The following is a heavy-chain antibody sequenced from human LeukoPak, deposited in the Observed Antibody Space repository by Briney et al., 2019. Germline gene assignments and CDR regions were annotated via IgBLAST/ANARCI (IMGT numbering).Heavy chain of an antibody. D-gene: IGHD4-23*01. V-gene: IGHV3-11*04. CDR1: GFTVSSNY. J-gene: IGHJ3*02. Sequence: GGSLRLSCAASGFTVSSNYMSWVRQAPGKGLEWVSYISSSGSTIYYADSVKGRFTISRDNAKNSLYLQMNSLRAEDTAVYYCARVRWAATTRDAFDIWGQGTMVTVSS. CDR2: ISSSGSTI. CDR3: ARVRWAATTRDAFDI.